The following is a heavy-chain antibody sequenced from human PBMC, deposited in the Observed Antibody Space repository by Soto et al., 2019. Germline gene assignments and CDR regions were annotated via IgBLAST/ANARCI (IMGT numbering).Heavy chain of an antibody. CDR3: ARVSGSYYYGMDV. CDR2: SYHSGST. V-gene: IGHV4-4*02. Sequence: PPGKGLEWIGESYHSGSTKYNPSLKSRVTISVDKSKNQFSLKLSPVTAADTAVYYCARVSGSYYYGMDVWGQGTTVTVSS. J-gene: IGHJ6*02.